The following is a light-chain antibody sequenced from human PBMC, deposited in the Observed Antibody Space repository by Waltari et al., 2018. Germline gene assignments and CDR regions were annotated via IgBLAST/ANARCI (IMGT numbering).Light chain of an antibody. CDR3: QQYESPMWT. Sequence: DIQMTQSPSTLSASVGDRVTITCRASQSITSWLAWYQQKPGKAPKLLIYKAYSLESGVPSRCSGSGSGTEFTLTIRSLQPDDFATYYCQQYESPMWTFGQGTKVEIK. CDR1: QSITSW. CDR2: KAY. J-gene: IGKJ1*01. V-gene: IGKV1-5*03.